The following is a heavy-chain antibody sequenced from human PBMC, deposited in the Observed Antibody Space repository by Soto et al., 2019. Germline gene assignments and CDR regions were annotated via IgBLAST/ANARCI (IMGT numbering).Heavy chain of an antibody. CDR3: ARDWTYCAGGACYYGMDV. Sequence: GGSLRLSCAASGFSFSSYRMKWVRQAPGEGLGWVSFISSGTSNTHYADSGKGRISISRDNVQNSLFLHMNNQRDDDKAVYYCARDWTYCAGGACYYGMDVWGQGTTVTVS. CDR2: ISSGTSNT. V-gene: IGHV3-48*02. J-gene: IGHJ6*02. CDR1: GFSFSSYR. D-gene: IGHD2-8*02.